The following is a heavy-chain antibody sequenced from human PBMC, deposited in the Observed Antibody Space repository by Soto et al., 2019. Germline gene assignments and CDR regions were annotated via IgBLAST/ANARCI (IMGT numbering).Heavy chain of an antibody. Sequence: ASVKVSCKASGYTFTSYGISWVRQAPGQGLEWMGWISAYNGNTNYAQKLQGRVTMTTDTSTSTAYMELRSLRSDDTAVYYCARDGGRYSNGLNWFDPWGQGTLVTVSS. CDR2: ISAYNGNT. D-gene: IGHD4-4*01. CDR1: GYTFTSYG. J-gene: IGHJ5*02. CDR3: ARDGGRYSNGLNWFDP. V-gene: IGHV1-18*01.